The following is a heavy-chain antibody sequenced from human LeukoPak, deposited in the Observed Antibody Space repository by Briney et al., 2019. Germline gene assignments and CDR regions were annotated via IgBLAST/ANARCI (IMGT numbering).Heavy chain of an antibody. CDR3: ATSKWELLGGFDY. CDR2: ISSSSYI. J-gene: IGHJ4*02. V-gene: IGHV3-21*01. D-gene: IGHD1-26*01. CDR1: GFTFSSYS. Sequence: GGSLRLSCAAPGFTFSSYSMNWVRQAPGKGLEWVSSISSSSYIYYADSVKGRFTISRDNAKNSLYLQMNSLGAEDTAVYYCATSKWELLGGFDYWGQGTLVTVSS.